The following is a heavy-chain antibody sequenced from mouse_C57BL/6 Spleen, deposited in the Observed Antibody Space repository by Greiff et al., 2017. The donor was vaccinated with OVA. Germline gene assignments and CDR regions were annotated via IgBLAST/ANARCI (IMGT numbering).Heavy chain of an antibody. CDR1: GYTFTSYW. CDR2: IDPSDSYT. D-gene: IGHD2-1*01. CDR3: ARDGNYTFDY. Sequence: QVQLQQPGAELVKPGASVKLSCKASGYTFTSYWMQWVKQRPGQGLEWIGEIDPSDSYTNYNQKFKGKATLTVDTFSSTAYMQLSSLTSEDSAVYYCARDGNYTFDYWGQGTTLTVSS. V-gene: IGHV1-50*01. J-gene: IGHJ2*01.